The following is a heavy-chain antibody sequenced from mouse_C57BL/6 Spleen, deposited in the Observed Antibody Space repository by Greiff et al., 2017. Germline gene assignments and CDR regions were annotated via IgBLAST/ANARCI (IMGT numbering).Heavy chain of an antibody. CDR2: INPSSGYT. Sequence: QVQLQQSGAELAKPGASVKLSCKASGYTFTSYWMHWVKQRPGQGLEWIGYINPSSGYTKYNQKFKDKATLTADKSSRTAYMQLSSLTYEDSAVYYCARFGDYAMDYWGQGTSVTVSS. V-gene: IGHV1-7*01. D-gene: IGHD1-1*02. CDR1: GYTFTSYW. CDR3: ARFGDYAMDY. J-gene: IGHJ4*01.